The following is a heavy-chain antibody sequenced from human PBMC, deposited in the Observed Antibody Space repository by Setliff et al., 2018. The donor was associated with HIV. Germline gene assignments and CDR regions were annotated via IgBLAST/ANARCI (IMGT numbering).Heavy chain of an antibody. CDR1: GFTFSYYA. J-gene: IGHJ4*02. CDR2: ISYDGSNK. CDR3: ASARIPTGGTSTSLDF. D-gene: IGHD1-1*01. Sequence: GGSLRLSCAASGFTFSYYAMHWVRQAPGKGLEWVALISYDGSNKYYADSVKGRFTISRDNSKNTLFLQLDTLRREDTAVYYCASARIPTGGTSTSLDFWGQGTLVTVSS. V-gene: IGHV3-30*01.